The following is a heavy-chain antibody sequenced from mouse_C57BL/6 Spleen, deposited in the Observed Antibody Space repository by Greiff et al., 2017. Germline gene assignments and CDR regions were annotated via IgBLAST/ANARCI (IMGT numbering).Heavy chain of an antibody. CDR3: AQTAQATWFAY. CDR2: INPGSGGT. CDR1: GYAFTNYL. V-gene: IGHV1-54*01. Sequence: VQLQQSGAELVRPGTSVKVSCKASGYAFTNYLIEWVKQRPGQGLEWIGVINPGSGGTNYNEKFKGKATLTADKSSSTAYMQLSSLTSEDSAVYFCAQTAQATWFAYWGQGTLVTVSA. J-gene: IGHJ3*01. D-gene: IGHD3-2*02.